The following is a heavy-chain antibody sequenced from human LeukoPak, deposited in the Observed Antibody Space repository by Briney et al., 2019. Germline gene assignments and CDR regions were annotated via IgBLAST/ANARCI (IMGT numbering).Heavy chain of an antibody. V-gene: IGHV3-20*04. CDR2: INWDGGST. Sequence: PGGSLRLSCAASGFTFDDYGMSWVRQAPGKGLEWVSGINWDGGSTGYADSVKGRFTISRDNAKNSLYLQMNSLRAEDTALYFCAGGDRNDWYFNYWGQGTLVTVSS. CDR1: GFTFDDYG. D-gene: IGHD3-9*01. CDR3: AGGDRNDWYFNY. J-gene: IGHJ4*02.